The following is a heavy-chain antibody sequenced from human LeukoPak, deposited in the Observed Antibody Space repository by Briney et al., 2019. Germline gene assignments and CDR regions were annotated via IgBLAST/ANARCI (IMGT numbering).Heavy chain of an antibody. D-gene: IGHD2-21*02. V-gene: IGHV3-9*01. CDR2: ISWSSAHT. Sequence: GRSLRLSCAASGFTFDDYAMHWVRQAPGKGLEWVSDISWSSAHTGYADSVKGRFTISRDNAKSSLYLQMNSLRAEDTALYYCAKMTRDGFDIWGQGTMVTVSS. CDR3: AKMTRDGFDI. J-gene: IGHJ3*02. CDR1: GFTFDDYA.